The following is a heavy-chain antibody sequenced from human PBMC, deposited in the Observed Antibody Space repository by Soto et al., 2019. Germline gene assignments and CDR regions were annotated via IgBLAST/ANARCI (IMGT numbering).Heavy chain of an antibody. V-gene: IGHV4-39*01. J-gene: IGHJ6*03. CDR2: IYYSGST. CDR3: ARRPRSDYYYYMDV. Sequence: SETLSLTCTVSGGSISSSSYYWGWIRQPPGKGLEWIGSIYYSGSTYYNPSLKSRVTISVDTSKNQFSLKLSSVTAADTAVYYCARRPRSDYYYYMDVWGKGTTVTVSS. D-gene: IGHD6-6*01. CDR1: GGSISSSSYY.